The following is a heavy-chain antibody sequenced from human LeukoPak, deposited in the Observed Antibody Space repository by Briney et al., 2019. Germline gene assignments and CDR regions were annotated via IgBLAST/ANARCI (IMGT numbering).Heavy chain of an antibody. CDR2: IFPGGST. CDR3: VRARRDSDGWYFLDY. J-gene: IGHJ4*02. D-gene: IGHD6-19*01. V-gene: IGHV4-4*07. Sequence: PSETLSLTCTVSGGAISSYYWNWIRQPAGKGQEWIGRIFPGGSTYYNPSLKSRVTMSVETSKNHFSLKLSAVTAADTAVYYCVRARRDSDGWYFLDYWGQGTLVTVSS. CDR1: GGAISSYY.